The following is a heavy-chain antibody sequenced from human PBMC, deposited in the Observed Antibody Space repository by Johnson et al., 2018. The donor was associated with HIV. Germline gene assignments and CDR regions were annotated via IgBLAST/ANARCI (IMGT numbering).Heavy chain of an antibody. V-gene: IGHV3-9*01. J-gene: IGHJ3*02. CDR2: ISWNSGSI. Sequence: VQLVESGGGLVQPFRSLRLSCAASGFTFEDYAMHWVRQAPGKGLEWVSGISWNSGSIAYADSVKGRFTISRDNAKNSLYLQMNSLRAEDTALYYCAKGLRPYGSGPSDAFDIWGQGTMVTVSS. CDR1: GFTFEDYA. CDR3: AKGLRPYGSGPSDAFDI. D-gene: IGHD3-10*01.